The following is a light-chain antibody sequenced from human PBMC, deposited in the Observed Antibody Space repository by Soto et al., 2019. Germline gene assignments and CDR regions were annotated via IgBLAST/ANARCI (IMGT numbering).Light chain of an antibody. Sequence: QYVLTQPASVSGSPGQSITMSCTGTSPSVGGYNFVSWYQQLPGKAPKLMIYDVSDRPSGVSNRFSGSKSGNTASLTISGLQAEDEADYYCSSYTSSSTVVFGGGTKLTVL. J-gene: IGLJ2*01. CDR3: SSYTSSSTVV. CDR1: SPSVGGYNF. CDR2: DVS. V-gene: IGLV2-14*01.